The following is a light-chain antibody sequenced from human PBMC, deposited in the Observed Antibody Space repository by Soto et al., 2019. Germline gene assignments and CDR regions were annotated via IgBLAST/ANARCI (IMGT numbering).Light chain of an antibody. CDR1: QGISSS. V-gene: IGKV1-9*01. CDR2: AAS. J-gene: IGKJ4*01. Sequence: DIQLTQSPSFLSASVGDRVTITCRAIQGISSSLAWYQQKPGKAHKLLIYAASTLQSGVPSRFSGSGSGTEFSLTISSLQPEDFATYYCQQLNSYPLTFGGGTKVEIK. CDR3: QQLNSYPLT.